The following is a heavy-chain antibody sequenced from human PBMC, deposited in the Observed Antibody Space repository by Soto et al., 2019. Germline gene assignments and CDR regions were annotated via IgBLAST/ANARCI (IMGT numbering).Heavy chain of an antibody. D-gene: IGHD3-10*01. J-gene: IGHJ6*02. V-gene: IGHV3-48*02. Sequence: PGGSLRLSCAASGFTFSSYSMDWGRQAPGKGLEWVSYISSSSSTIYYADSVNGRFTISRDNAKHSLYLQMNSLRDEDTAVYYCARDSMVRGVIMKIYYGMDVWGQGT. CDR3: ARDSMVRGVIMKIYYGMDV. CDR2: ISSSSSTI. CDR1: GFTFSSYS.